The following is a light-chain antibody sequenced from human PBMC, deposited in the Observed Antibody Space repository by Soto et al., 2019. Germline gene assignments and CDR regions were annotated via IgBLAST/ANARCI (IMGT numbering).Light chain of an antibody. J-gene: IGKJ1*01. CDR1: QSISSW. Sequence: DIQMTQSPSTLSASVGDRVTITCRASQSISSWLAWYQQKPGKAPKLLIYKASTLQSGVPSRFSGSGSGTEFNPAIRSLQTDDFETYYCQQYNDNWTFGQGTKLEIK. CDR3: QQYNDNWT. V-gene: IGKV1-5*03. CDR2: KAS.